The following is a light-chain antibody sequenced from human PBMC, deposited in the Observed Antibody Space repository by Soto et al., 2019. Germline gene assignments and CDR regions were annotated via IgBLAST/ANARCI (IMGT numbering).Light chain of an antibody. Sequence: DIQMTQSPSSLSASVGDRVTITCRASQSISSYLNWYQQKPGKAPKLLIYAASSLQGGVPSRFSGSGSATEFTLTISSLQPEDFATYYCQQSYSTLALTCGGGTKGDIK. CDR1: QSISSY. CDR3: QQSYSTLALT. V-gene: IGKV1-39*01. J-gene: IGKJ4*01. CDR2: AAS.